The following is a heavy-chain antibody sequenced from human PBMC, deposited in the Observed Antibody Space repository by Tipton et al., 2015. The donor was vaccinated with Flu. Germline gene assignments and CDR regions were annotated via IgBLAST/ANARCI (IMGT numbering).Heavy chain of an antibody. CDR3: ATMGASAAGLDY. CDR1: GFSFTDYW. Sequence: QLVQSGAEVKKPGESLKISCKGSGFSFTDYWIGWVRQMPGKGLEWMGVMSPGDSDSDTTYSPSFQGQVTISVDKSINTAFLQWSSLNASDNAIYYVATMGASAAGLDYWGQGSLVTVSS. CDR2: MSPGDSDSDT. J-gene: IGHJ4*02. D-gene: IGHD6-13*01. V-gene: IGHV5-51*03.